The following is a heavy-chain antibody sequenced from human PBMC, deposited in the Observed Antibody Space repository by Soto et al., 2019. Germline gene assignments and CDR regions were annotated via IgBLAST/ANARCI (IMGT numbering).Heavy chain of an antibody. CDR2: ISGSGDST. Sequence: EVQLLESGGDLVQPGGSLRLSCAASGFIFSSYAMSWVRQSPGKGLEWVSSISGSGDSTYYADSVKGRFTISRDNSKNTLYLQMNSLRAEDTAVYYCAKAYSYGYEDWFDPWGQGTLVTVSS. V-gene: IGHV3-23*01. CDR3: AKAYSYGYEDWFDP. J-gene: IGHJ5*02. D-gene: IGHD5-18*01. CDR1: GFIFSSYA.